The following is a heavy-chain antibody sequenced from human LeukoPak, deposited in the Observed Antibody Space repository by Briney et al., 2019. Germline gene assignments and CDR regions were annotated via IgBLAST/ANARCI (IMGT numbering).Heavy chain of an antibody. CDR3: AREYGDIEY. D-gene: IGHD4-17*01. Sequence: SETLSLTCTVSGGSISSYYWSWIRQPAGKGLEWIGRIYASGSTNANPPLKSRVTMSVATSKNQFSLRLTSVTAADRAVYYCAREYGDIEYWGQGILVTVSS. CDR2: IYASGST. V-gene: IGHV4-4*07. J-gene: IGHJ4*02. CDR1: GGSISSYY.